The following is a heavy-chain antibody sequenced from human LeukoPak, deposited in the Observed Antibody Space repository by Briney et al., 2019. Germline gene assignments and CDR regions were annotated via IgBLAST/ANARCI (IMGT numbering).Heavy chain of an antibody. J-gene: IGHJ4*02. V-gene: IGHV3-23*01. CDR1: GFTFSNYA. Sequence: GGSLRPSCAASGFTFSNYAMTWVRQAPGKGLEWVSGISGSGSSTYYADSVKGRFTLSRDYPKNTLYLQMNSLRAEDTAVYYCARDPPYYGDYAFDYWGQGTLVTVSS. CDR2: ISGSGSST. CDR3: ARDPPYYGDYAFDY. D-gene: IGHD4-17*01.